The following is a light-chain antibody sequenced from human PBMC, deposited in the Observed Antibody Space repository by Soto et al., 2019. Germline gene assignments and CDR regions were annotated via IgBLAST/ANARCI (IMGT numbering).Light chain of an antibody. J-gene: IGKJ2*01. CDR1: QRITTY. Sequence: IHMTQSPSSLSASVGDRVTITCRASQRITTYLNWYQQKSGEAPKLLISTSGTLQRGVPSRFTGSGSSTDFTLTITSLQPADFGTYICQQTYSTPYTFGQGTKLEIK. CDR2: TSG. V-gene: IGKV1-39*01. CDR3: QQTYSTPYT.